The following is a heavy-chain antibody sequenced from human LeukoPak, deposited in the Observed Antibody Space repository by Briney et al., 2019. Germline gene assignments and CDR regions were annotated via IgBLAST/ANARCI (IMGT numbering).Heavy chain of an antibody. J-gene: IGHJ5*02. V-gene: IGHV1-2*02. CDR2: INPNSGGT. CDR3: ASVPMVRGVITTAFDP. Sequence: ASVKVSCKASGYTFTGYYMHWVRQAPGQGLEGMGWINPNSGGTNYAQKFQGRVTMTRDTSISTAYMELSRLRSDDTAVYYCASVPMVRGVITTAFDPWGQGTLVTVSS. CDR1: GYTFTGYY. D-gene: IGHD3-10*01.